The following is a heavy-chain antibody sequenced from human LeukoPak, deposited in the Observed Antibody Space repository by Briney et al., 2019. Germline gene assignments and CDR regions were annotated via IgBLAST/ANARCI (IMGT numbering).Heavy chain of an antibody. CDR1: GDSVSSNSAA. J-gene: IGHJ3*02. CDR2: TYFRSKWYD. D-gene: IGHD3-10*01. Sequence: PSQTLSLTCAISGDSVSSNSAAWNWIRQSPSRGLEWLGRTYFRSKWYDDYALSVKGRITINPDTSKNQFSLHLNSVTPEDAAVYFCARDRDYGSGDAFDIWGQGTMVIVSS. V-gene: IGHV6-1*01. CDR3: ARDRDYGSGDAFDI.